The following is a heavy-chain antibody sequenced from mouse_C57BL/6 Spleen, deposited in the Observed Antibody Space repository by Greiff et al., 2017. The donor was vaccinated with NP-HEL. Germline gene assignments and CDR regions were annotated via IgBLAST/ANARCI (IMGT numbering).Heavy chain of an antibody. CDR3: ARSLITTVVATPYYFDY. D-gene: IGHD1-1*01. J-gene: IGHJ2*01. CDR2: IDPANGNT. CDR1: GFNIKNTY. V-gene: IGHV14-3*01. Sequence: VQLRQSVAELVRPGASVKLSCTASGFNIKNTYMHWVKQRPEQGLEWIGRIDPANGNTKYAPKFQGKATITADTSSNTAYLQLSSLTSEDTAIYYCARSLITTVVATPYYFDYWGQGTTLTVSS.